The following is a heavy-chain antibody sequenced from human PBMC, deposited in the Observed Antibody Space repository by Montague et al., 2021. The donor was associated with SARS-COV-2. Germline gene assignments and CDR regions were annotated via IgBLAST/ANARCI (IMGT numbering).Heavy chain of an antibody. D-gene: IGHD5-12*01. J-gene: IGHJ6*02. CDR3: AGERRVVATGSHYGMDV. Sequence: SLRLSCAASGFTFSDNYMSWIRQAPGKGLEWVSYISSSSRDIKYADSVKGRFTISRDNVESSLYFQMNSLRGEDTAVYYCAGERRVVATGSHYGMDVWGPGTTVIVSS. CDR2: ISSSSRDI. V-gene: IGHV3-11*05. CDR1: GFTFSDNY.